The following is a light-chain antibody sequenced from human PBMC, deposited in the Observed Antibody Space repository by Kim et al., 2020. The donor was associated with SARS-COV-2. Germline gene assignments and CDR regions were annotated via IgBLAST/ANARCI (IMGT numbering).Light chain of an antibody. CDR2: GEN. J-gene: IGLJ1*01. V-gene: IGLV3-19*01. CDR1: SLRTYY. CDR3: NSRDSSGNHLYV. Sequence: VQTVRITCQGDSLRTYYANWYQQKPGQAPLLVIYGENNRPSGIPDRFSGSNSGNTASLTITGAQAEDEADYYCNSRDSSGNHLYVFGAGTKVTVL.